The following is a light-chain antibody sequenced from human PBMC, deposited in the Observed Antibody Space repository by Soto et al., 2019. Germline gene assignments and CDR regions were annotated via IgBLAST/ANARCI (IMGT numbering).Light chain of an antibody. V-gene: IGLV2-11*01. CDR1: SSDIGTYNF. CDR3: CSYAGTYTLV. Sequence: QSVLTQPRSVSGSPGQSVTFSCIGTSSDIGTYNFVSWYQQYPGKVPKLIIYDVTKRPSGVPDRFSGSKSGNTASLTISGLQAEDEADYYCCSYAGTYTLVFGGGTKVTVL. J-gene: IGLJ3*02. CDR2: DVT.